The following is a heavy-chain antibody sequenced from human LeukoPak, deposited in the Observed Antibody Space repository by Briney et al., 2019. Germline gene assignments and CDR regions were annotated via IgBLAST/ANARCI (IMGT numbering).Heavy chain of an antibody. J-gene: IGHJ6*03. V-gene: IGHV1-46*01. CDR3: ARPQLRYFDWLSAPYYYYYMDV. D-gene: IGHD3-9*01. Sequence: ASVKVSCKASGYTFTSYYMHWVRQAPGQGLEWMGIINPSGGSTSYAQKFQGRVTMTRDTSTSTVYMELSRLRSDDTAVYYCARPQLRYFDWLSAPYYYYYMDVWGKGTTVTISS. CDR1: GYTFTSYY. CDR2: INPSGGST.